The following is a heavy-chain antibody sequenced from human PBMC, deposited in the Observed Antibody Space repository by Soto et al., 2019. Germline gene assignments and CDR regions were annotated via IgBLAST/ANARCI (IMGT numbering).Heavy chain of an antibody. D-gene: IGHD6-19*01. J-gene: IGHJ4*02. CDR1: GFTFSSYG. Sequence: VQLVESGGGLVQPGGSLRLSCAASGFTFSSYGMHWVRQAPGKGLEWVAVISYDGSNKYYADSVKGRFTISRDNSKNTLYLQMNSLRAEDTAVYYCAKGAVAGRRVYYFDYWGQGTLVTVSS. V-gene: IGHV3-30*18. CDR3: AKGAVAGRRVYYFDY. CDR2: ISYDGSNK.